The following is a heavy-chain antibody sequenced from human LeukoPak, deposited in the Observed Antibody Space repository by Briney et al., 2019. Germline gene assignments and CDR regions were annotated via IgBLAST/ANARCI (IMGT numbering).Heavy chain of an antibody. CDR3: ARDEYCSSTSCQGAFDI. CDR1: GYTFTGYY. CDR2: FNPNSGGT. J-gene: IGHJ3*02. D-gene: IGHD2-2*01. Sequence: GASVKVSCKAFGYTFTGYYIHWVRQAPGQGLEWMGWFNPNSGGTNSAQKFQGRVTMTRDTSISTAYMELSRLRSDDTAVYYCARDEYCSSTSCQGAFDIWGQGTMVTVSS. V-gene: IGHV1-2*02.